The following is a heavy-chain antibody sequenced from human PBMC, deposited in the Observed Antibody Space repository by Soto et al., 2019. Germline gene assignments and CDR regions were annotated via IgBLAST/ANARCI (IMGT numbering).Heavy chain of an antibody. CDR2: ISGSGGST. D-gene: IGHD1-26*01. J-gene: IGHJ4*02. CDR1: GFTSSSYG. Sequence: EVQLLESGGGLVQPGGSLRLSCAASGFTSSSYGMSWVRQAPGKGLEWVSAISGSGGSTYYADSVKGRFTISRDNSKNTLYLQMNSLRAEDTAVYYCANSLSVGATTPFDYWGQGTLVTVSS. V-gene: IGHV3-23*01. CDR3: ANSLSVGATTPFDY.